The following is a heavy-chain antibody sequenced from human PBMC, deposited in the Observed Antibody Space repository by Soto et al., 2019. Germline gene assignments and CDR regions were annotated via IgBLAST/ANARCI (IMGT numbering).Heavy chain of an antibody. CDR1: GYTFTNYR. V-gene: IGHV5-10-1*01. CDR3: TREASGPSDY. Sequence: PGESLKISCKGSGYTFTNYRISWVRQMPGKGLEWMGRIDPSDSYTSYSPSFQGHVTISIDKSISTAYLHWSSLKASTTAMYYCTREASGPSDYWGQGTLVTVSS. D-gene: IGHD3-10*01. J-gene: IGHJ4*02. CDR2: IDPSDSYT.